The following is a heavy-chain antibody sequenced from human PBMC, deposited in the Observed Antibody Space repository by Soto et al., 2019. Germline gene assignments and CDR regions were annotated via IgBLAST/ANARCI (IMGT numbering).Heavy chain of an antibody. CDR1: GGSISSGDYY. D-gene: IGHD3-3*01. CDR3: ATTPSFYDFWSGYSYNWFDP. V-gene: IGHV4-30-4*01. Sequence: QVQLQESGPGLVKPSQTLSLTCTVSGGSISSGDYYWSWIRQPPGKGLEWIGYIYYSGSTYYNPSLKSRVTISVDTSKNQFSLKLSSVTAADTAVYYCATTPSFYDFWSGYSYNWFDPWGQGTLVTVSS. J-gene: IGHJ5*02. CDR2: IYYSGST.